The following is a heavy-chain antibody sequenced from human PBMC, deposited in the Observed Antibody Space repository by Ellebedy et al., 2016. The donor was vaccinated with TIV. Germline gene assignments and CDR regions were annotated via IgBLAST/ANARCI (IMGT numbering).Heavy chain of an antibody. D-gene: IGHD3-22*01. CDR1: GYTFASHG. CDR2: ISVYNGNK. CDR3: ARAQITHHYDRGGYYRSIEPFDY. V-gene: IGHV1-18*04. Sequence: ASVKVSCKASGYTFASHGISWVRQAPGQGLEWMGWISVYNGNKNYAQKFQGRVTMTTDTSTTTAYMELRGLRSDDTGVYYCARAQITHHYDRGGYYRSIEPFDYWGQGTQVTVSS. J-gene: IGHJ4*02.